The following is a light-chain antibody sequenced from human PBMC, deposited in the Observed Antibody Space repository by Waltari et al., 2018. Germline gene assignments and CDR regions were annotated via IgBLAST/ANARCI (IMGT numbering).Light chain of an antibody. Sequence: DIQMTQSPSSLSASVGARVTITCRASHDIGTYLNWYQHKPRKAPKLLIYSASTLQSGVPPRLSGSGSGTDYTLTIFDLQPEDFATYYCQRTYITPPHSFGQGTKLEI. CDR3: QRTYITPPHS. CDR2: SAS. V-gene: IGKV1-39*01. CDR1: HDIGTY. J-gene: IGKJ2*03.